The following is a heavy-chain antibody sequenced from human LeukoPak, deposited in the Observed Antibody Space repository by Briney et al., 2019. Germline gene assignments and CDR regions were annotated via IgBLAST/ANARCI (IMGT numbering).Heavy chain of an antibody. V-gene: IGHV3-11*01. CDR1: GFPFNDYY. J-gene: IGHJ5*02. CDR2: INIGGTNT. Sequence: GGPLSLSCPAPGFPFNDYYMSWIRQAPAKGLEWLSYINIGGTNTHYADSVKGRFTISQDNAKKSLYLEMNYLRAEDTAVYYCATDGAGFDTWGQGGLVTVSS. CDR3: ATDGAGFDT.